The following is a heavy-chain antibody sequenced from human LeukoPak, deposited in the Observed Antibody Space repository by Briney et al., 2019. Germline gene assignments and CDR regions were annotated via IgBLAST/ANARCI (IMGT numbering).Heavy chain of an antibody. CDR3: AELGITIIGGV. CDR2: ISSSSSYI. J-gene: IGHJ6*04. D-gene: IGHD3-10*02. V-gene: IGHV3-21*01. CDR1: GFTFSSYS. Sequence: GGSLRLSCAASGFTFSSYSINWVRQAPGKGLECVSSISSSSSYIYYADSVKGRFTISRDNAKNSLYLQMNSLRAEDTAVYYRAELGITIIGGVWGKGTTVTISS.